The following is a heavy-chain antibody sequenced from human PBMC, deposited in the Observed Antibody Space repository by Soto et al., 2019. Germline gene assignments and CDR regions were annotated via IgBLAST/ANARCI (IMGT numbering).Heavy chain of an antibody. D-gene: IGHD6-25*01. V-gene: IGHV3-23*01. CDR1: GFTFSSFA. CDR3: AKDPKPPLSPYSPGYFRGGGLFDY. Sequence: EVQLLESGGGLVQPGGSLRLSCAASGFTFSSFAMSWVRQAPGKGLEWVSTISGSSGSTYYADSVKGRFTFSRDNSKTTVYLQMTSLGAEDRGGYYCAKDPKPPLSPYSPGYFRGGGLFDYWGQGTLVTVSS. J-gene: IGHJ4*02. CDR2: ISGSSGST.